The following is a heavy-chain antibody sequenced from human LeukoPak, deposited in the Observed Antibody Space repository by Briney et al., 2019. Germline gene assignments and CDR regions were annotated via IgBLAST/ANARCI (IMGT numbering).Heavy chain of an antibody. V-gene: IGHV1-2*02. CDR2: INPNSGGT. Sequence: ASVRVSCKASGYTFTGYYMHWVRQAPGQGLEWMGWINPNSGGTNYAQTLQGRVTMTRDTSISTAYMELSRLRSDDTAVYYCARGRTSPDAFDIWGQGTMVTVSS. CDR3: ARGRTSPDAFDI. CDR1: GYTFTGYY. D-gene: IGHD2-2*01. J-gene: IGHJ3*02.